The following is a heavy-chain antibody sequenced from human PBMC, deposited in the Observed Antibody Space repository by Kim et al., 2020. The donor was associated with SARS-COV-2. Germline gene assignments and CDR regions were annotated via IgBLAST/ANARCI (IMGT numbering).Heavy chain of an antibody. CDR2: IYYSGST. CDR3: GGGGGYSGWFINWFDP. CDR1: GGSISSSSYY. J-gene: IGHJ5*02. Sequence: SQTLSLTCTVSGGSISSSSYYWGWIRQPPGKGLEWIGSIYYSGSTYYNPSLKSRVTISVDTSKNQFSLKLSSVTAADTAVYYCGGGGGYSGWFINWFDPWGQGTLVTVSS. D-gene: IGHD5-12*01. V-gene: IGHV4-39*01.